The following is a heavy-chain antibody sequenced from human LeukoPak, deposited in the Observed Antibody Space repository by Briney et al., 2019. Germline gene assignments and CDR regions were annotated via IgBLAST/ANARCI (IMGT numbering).Heavy chain of an antibody. Sequence: PSETLSLTCTVSGGSISNYYWSWIRQPPGKGLEWIGSIYHSGSTYYNPSLKSRVTISVDTSKNQFSLKLSSVTAADTAVYYCARARYYGSGSYSTVYYFDYWGQGTLVTVSS. J-gene: IGHJ4*02. CDR1: GGSISNYY. CDR2: IYHSGST. V-gene: IGHV4-38-2*02. D-gene: IGHD3-10*01. CDR3: ARARYYGSGSYSTVYYFDY.